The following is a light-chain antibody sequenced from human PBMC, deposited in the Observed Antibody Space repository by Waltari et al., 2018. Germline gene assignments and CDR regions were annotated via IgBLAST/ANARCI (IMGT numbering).Light chain of an antibody. J-gene: IGLJ2*01. Sequence: QSALTQPASVSGSPGQSITISCTGTSSNVGGYNYVSWYQHHPGKAPKLMIFDVSNRPSGVSNRFSGSKSGNTASLTISGLQAEDEADYYCSSYIGSSTLELFGGGTSLTVL. V-gene: IGLV2-14*03. CDR2: DVS. CDR3: SSYIGSSTLEL. CDR1: SSNVGGYNY.